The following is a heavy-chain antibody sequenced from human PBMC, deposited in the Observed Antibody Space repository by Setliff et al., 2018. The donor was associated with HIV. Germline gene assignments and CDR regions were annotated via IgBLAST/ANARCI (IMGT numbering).Heavy chain of an antibody. D-gene: IGHD4-17*01. CDR1: GGTLSSYA. V-gene: IGHV1-46*01. CDR2: INPGGGNT. J-gene: IGHJ3*01. CDR3: ARGQASNDYGVSF. Sequence: ASVKVSCKSSGGTLSSYAISWVRQAPGQGLEWMGIINPGGGNTRYAQRFQGRVSMTRDTSTSTVYMELSSLRSEDTAVYYCARGQASNDYGVSFWGQGTMVTVSS.